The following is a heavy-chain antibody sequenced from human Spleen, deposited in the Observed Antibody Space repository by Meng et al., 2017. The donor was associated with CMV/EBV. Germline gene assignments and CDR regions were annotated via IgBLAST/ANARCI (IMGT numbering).Heavy chain of an antibody. CDR1: GGSFSDYS. D-gene: IGHD3-10*01. J-gene: IGHJ4*02. CDR2: ISHRGTT. V-gene: IGHV4-34*01. Sequence: SETLSLTYAVYGGSFSDYSCGWLRQPPGKGLEWIGEISHRGTTNYTPSLKSRITMSLDTSKKQMFLKLTSVTAADTAVYYCARAGAFTPPMYHDDPGTYSFDYWGQGTLVTVSS. CDR3: ARAGAFTPPMYHDDPGTYSFDY.